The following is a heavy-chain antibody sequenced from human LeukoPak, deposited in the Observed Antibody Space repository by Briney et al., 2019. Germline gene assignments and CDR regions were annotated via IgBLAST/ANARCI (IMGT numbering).Heavy chain of an antibody. CDR1: GFTFSSYA. J-gene: IGHJ4*02. CDR2: ISYDGSNK. Sequence: PGGSLRLSCAASGFTFSSYAMHWVRQAPGKGLEWVAVISYDGSNKYYADSVKGRFTISRDNSKNTLYLQMNSLRAEDTAVYYCAKDFKAVLFAYFDYWGQGALVTVSS. D-gene: IGHD3-16*01. V-gene: IGHV3-30*04. CDR3: AKDFKAVLFAYFDY.